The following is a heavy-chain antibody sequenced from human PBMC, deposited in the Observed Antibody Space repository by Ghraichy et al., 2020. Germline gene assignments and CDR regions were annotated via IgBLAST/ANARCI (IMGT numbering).Heavy chain of an antibody. D-gene: IGHD6-13*01. Sequence: GGSLRLSCAASGFTFSSYAMSWVRQAPGKGLEWVSAISGSGGSTFYADSVKGRFTISRDNSKTTLYLQMNSLRAEDTAVYYCAKDLSSSWYYGWFDPWGQGTLVTVSS. CDR3: AKDLSSSWYYGWFDP. V-gene: IGHV3-23*01. J-gene: IGHJ5*02. CDR1: GFTFSSYA. CDR2: ISGSGGST.